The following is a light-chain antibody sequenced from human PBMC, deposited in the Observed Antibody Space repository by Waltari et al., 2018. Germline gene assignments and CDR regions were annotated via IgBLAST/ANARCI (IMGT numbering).Light chain of an antibody. CDR1: TSSIGINT. J-gene: IGLJ3*02. V-gene: IGLV1-44*01. Sequence: QSVLTQPPSTSGTPGQRVIISCSGSTSSIGINTVNWYQQLPGTAPTVLIYRNNQRPSGVPDRFSGSKSGTSASRAISGLQSADEATYYCASWDDSLNGPVFGGGTKLTVL. CDR2: RNN. CDR3: ASWDDSLNGPV.